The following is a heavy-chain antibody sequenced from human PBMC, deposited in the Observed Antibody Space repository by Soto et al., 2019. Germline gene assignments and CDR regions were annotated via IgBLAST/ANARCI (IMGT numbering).Heavy chain of an antibody. CDR3: AKGEAVRFLEWLFSGGMDV. J-gene: IGHJ6*02. CDR1: GFTFSSYG. D-gene: IGHD3-3*01. V-gene: IGHV3-30*18. Sequence: QVQLVESGGGVVQPGRSLRLSCAASGFTFSSYGMHWVRQAPGKGLEWVAVISYDGSNKYYADSVKGRFTISRDNSKNTLYLQMTSLRAEDTAVYYCAKGEAVRFLEWLFSGGMDVWAKGPRSPSP. CDR2: ISYDGSNK.